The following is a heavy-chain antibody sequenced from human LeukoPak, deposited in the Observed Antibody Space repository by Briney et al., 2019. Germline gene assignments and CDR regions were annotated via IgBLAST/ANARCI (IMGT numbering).Heavy chain of an antibody. V-gene: IGHV4-59*01. CDR3: ARSLGYSDTWYNY. D-gene: IGHD6-13*01. CDR1: GGSISSYY. CDR2: IFYNGNT. J-gene: IGHJ4*02. Sequence: SETLSLTCSVSGGSISSYYWSWIRQPPGKGLEWIGYIFYNGNTNYNPSLKSRVTISVDASKNNFSLKLNSVTAADTAVYYCARSLGYSDTWYNYWGQGTLVTVSS.